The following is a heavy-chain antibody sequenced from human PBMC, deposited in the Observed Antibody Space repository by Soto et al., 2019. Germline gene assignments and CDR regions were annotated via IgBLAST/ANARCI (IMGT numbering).Heavy chain of an antibody. CDR3: STDGLNYGSFDY. CDR2: IKNKRSDEAT. D-gene: IGHD1-7*01. CDR1: GFTFSYAW. J-gene: IGHJ4*02. Sequence: GGSLRLSCAASGFTFSYAWMTWLRQTPGRGLEWVGRIKNKRSDEATDYAAAVKGRFIISRDDSKNTLYLQMHSLTTEDTAVYYCSTDGLNYGSFDYWGQGTLVTSPQ. V-gene: IGHV3-15*01.